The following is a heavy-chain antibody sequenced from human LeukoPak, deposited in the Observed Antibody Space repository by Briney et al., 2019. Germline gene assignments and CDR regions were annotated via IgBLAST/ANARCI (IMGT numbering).Heavy chain of an antibody. J-gene: IGHJ5*02. CDR1: GYSFTSYW. CDR3: ARAMVRGVIIGNWFDL. Sequence: GESLKISCKGSGYSFTSYWIGWVRQMPGKGLEWMGIIYPGDSDTRYSPSFQGQVTISADKSISTAYLQWSSLKASDTAMYYCARAMVRGVIIGNWFDLWGQGTLVTVS. D-gene: IGHD3-10*01. CDR2: IYPGDSDT. V-gene: IGHV5-51*01.